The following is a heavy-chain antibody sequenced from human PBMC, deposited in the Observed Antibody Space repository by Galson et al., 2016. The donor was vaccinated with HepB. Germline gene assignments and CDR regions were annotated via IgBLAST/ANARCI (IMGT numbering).Heavy chain of an antibody. CDR1: GFTFHSYG. V-gene: IGHV3-30*18. CDR3: AKDHFGRNGIFDALNV. J-gene: IGHJ3*01. Sequence: SLRLSCAASGFTFHSYGMHWVRQAPGKGLEWVAVITYIGVDDIYYADSVKGRFTISRDNSKDTLYLQMNSLRAEDTAIYYCAKDHFGRNGIFDALNVWGQGTMVTVSS. D-gene: IGHD3-16*01. CDR2: ITYIGVDDI.